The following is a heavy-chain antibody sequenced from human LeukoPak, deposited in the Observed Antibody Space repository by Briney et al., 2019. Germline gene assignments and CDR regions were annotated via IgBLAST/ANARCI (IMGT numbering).Heavy chain of an antibody. D-gene: IGHD6-19*01. CDR3: ANRGSSGWYGEVDY. V-gene: IGHV4-39*01. J-gene: IGHJ4*02. CDR1: GGSISGSSYY. Sequence: SETLSLTCTVSGGSISGSSYYWGWIRQPPGKGLEWIGSIYYSGSTYYNPSLKSRVTISVDTSKNQFSLKLSSVTAADTAVYYCANRGSSGWYGEVDYWGQGTLVTVPS. CDR2: IYYSGST.